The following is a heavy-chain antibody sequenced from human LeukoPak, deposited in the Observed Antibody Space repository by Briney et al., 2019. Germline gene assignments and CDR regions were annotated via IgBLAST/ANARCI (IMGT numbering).Heavy chain of an antibody. CDR2: ISTSKGDT. CDR1: VYTFTTHG. Sequence: ASVKVSLKTSVYTFTTHGISWVRQAPGQRLAWRGWISTSKGDTNYAQKFKGGRTTTTDRTTSTACMGLRTLSSDETAVYYCARKWATVITDYWGEGNLVTVSS. J-gene: IGHJ4*02. CDR3: ARKWATVITDY. V-gene: IGHV1-18*01. D-gene: IGHD4-17*01.